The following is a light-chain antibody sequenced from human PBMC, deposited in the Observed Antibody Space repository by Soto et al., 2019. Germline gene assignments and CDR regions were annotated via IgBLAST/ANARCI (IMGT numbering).Light chain of an antibody. J-gene: IGLJ2*01. CDR1: SSDVGGYNY. Sequence: QSALTQPASVSGSPGQSITISCTGTSSDVGGYNYVSWYQQHPGKAPKLMIYDVSNRPSGVSNRFSGSKSGNTASLTISGLQAEDEADYYCSSYTSSGTIVVFGGGTKVTVL. CDR3: SSYTSSGTIVV. CDR2: DVS. V-gene: IGLV2-14*01.